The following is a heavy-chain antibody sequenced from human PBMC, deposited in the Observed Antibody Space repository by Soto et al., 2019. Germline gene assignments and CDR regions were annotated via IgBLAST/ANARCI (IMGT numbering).Heavy chain of an antibody. V-gene: IGHV3-30*18. CDR2: ISYDGSNK. CDR3: AKDRAPSLDY. J-gene: IGHJ4*02. D-gene: IGHD3-10*01. Sequence: QVQLVESGGGVVQPGRSLRLSCAASGFTFSSYGMHWVRQAPGKGLEWVAVISYDGSNKYYADSVKGRFTISRDNSKNTLHLQMNSLRAEDTAVYYCAKDRAPSLDYWGQGTLVTVSS. CDR1: GFTFSSYG.